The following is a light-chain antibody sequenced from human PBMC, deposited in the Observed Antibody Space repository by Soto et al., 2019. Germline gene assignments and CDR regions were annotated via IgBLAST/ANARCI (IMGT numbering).Light chain of an antibody. CDR2: AAS. V-gene: IGKV3-15*01. Sequence: EIVMTQSPATLSVSPGERATLSCRASQSVSSDLAWYQQKFGQAPRLLIFAASTRATGIPARFSGSGSGTEFTLTISSLQSEDFAAYYCQQYNSWPRTFGQGTKVEIK. CDR3: QQYNSWPRT. CDR1: QSVSSD. J-gene: IGKJ1*01.